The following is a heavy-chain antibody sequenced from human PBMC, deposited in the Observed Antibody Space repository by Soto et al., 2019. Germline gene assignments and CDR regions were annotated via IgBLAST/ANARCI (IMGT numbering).Heavy chain of an antibody. D-gene: IGHD3-10*01. CDR3: ARDQKVMVRGPGFSYYVRDV. CDR2: IIPILGIA. Sequence: SVKVSCKASGVTFSSYTISWVRQAPGQGLEWMGRIIPILGIANYAQKFQGRVTITADKSTSTAYMELSSLRSEDTAVYYCARDQKVMVRGPGFSYYVRDVWGKGTTVTVSS. J-gene: IGHJ6*04. V-gene: IGHV1-69*04. CDR1: GVTFSSYT.